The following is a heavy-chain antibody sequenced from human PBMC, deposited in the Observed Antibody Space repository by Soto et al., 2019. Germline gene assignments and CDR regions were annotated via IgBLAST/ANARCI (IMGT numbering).Heavy chain of an antibody. D-gene: IGHD2-2*01. CDR2: ISGSGGST. J-gene: IGHJ4*02. CDR3: ARGDRYCSSTSCYPDY. CDR1: GFTFSSYA. Sequence: GGSLRLSCAASGFTFSSYAMSWVRQAPGKGLEWVSAISGSGGSTYYADSVKGRFTISRDNSKNTLYLQMNSLRAEDTAVYYCARGDRYCSSTSCYPDYWGQGTLVTVSS. V-gene: IGHV3-23*01.